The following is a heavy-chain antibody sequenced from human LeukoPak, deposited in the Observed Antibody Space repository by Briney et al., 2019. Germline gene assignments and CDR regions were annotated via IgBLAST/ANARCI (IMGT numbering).Heavy chain of an antibody. CDR2: INPSGGST. CDR1: GYTFTSYY. CDR3: ARDLFIATSGEGPGY. D-gene: IGHD6-13*01. J-gene: IGHJ4*02. Sequence: ASVKVSCKASGYTFTSYYIHWVRQAPGQGLEWMGLINPSGGSTTYAQKFQDRVTMTGDTSTSTVYMELSSLRSEDTAVYYCARDLFIATSGEGPGYWGQGTLVTVSS. V-gene: IGHV1-46*01.